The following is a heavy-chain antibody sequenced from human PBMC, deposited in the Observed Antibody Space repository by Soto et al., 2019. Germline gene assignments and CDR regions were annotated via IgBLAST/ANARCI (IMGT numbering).Heavy chain of an antibody. D-gene: IGHD2-21*02. CDR2: VSGSGGST. CDR1: GFTFGSYS. CDR3: AKDWTAI. V-gene: IGHV3-23*01. J-gene: IGHJ3*02. Sequence: EVQLSESGGGLVQPGGSLRLSCAASGFTFGSYSMSWVRQAPGKGLEWVSTVSGSGGSTYYGDSVKGRFTISRDNSKNTLYLQMNSLRAEDTAVYYCAKDWTAIWGQGKMFTVSS.